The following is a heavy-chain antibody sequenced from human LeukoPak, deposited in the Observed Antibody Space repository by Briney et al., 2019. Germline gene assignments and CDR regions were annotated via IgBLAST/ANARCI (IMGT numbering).Heavy chain of an antibody. D-gene: IGHD1-14*01. V-gene: IGHV4-59*01. CDR3: AGMRITTPTVRTLDY. CDR2: IFYTGST. Sequence: SGSLSLTCTVSGGSMSTYYWTWIRQPPGKGLEWIGFIFYTGSTNYNPSLKSRVTISVDTSKNQFSQKLSSVTAADTAVYYCAGMRITTPTVRTLDYWGQGTLVTV. J-gene: IGHJ4*02. CDR1: GGSMSTYY.